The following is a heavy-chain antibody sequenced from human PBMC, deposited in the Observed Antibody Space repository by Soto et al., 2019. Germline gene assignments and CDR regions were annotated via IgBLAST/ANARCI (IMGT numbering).Heavy chain of an antibody. CDR2: ISDSNK. V-gene: IGHV3-21*01. J-gene: IGHJ6*02. CDR3: ARVVTIFGVVTGGGMDV. Sequence: GGSLRLSCAASGFAFSRYTMHWVRQAPGRGLEWLSSISDSNKHYSDSVKGRFTISRDNSKNTLYLQMNSLRAEDTAVYYCARVVTIFGVVTGGGMDVWGQGTTVTVSS. CDR1: GFAFSRYT. D-gene: IGHD3-3*01.